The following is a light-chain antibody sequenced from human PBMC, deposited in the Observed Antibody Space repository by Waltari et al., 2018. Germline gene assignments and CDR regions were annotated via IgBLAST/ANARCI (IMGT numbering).Light chain of an antibody. CDR2: EVN. V-gene: IGLV2-8*01. J-gene: IGLJ2*01. CDR1: SRDVGGYTY. CDR3: SSYAVSNNLL. Sequence: SALTQPPSASGSPGPSVTIPCTGTSRDVGGYTYVPWYQQHPGKAPRLIIYEVNRRPSGVPDRFSGSKSGNTASLTVSGLQAEDEADYYCSSYAVSNNLLFGGGTKLTVL.